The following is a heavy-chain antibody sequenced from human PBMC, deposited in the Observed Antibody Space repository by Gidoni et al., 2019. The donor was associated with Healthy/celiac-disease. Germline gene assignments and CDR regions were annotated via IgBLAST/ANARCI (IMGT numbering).Heavy chain of an antibody. Sequence: EVQLVESGGVVVQPGGSLRLSCAASGFTFDDYAMHWVRQAPGKGLEWVSLISWDGGSTYYADSVKGRFTISRDNSKNSLYLQMNSLRAEDTALYYCAKEKGDYGSGSYYRPWFDYWGQGTLVTVSS. D-gene: IGHD3-10*01. CDR1: GFTFDDYA. V-gene: IGHV3-43D*04. J-gene: IGHJ4*02. CDR3: AKEKGDYGSGSYYRPWFDY. CDR2: ISWDGGST.